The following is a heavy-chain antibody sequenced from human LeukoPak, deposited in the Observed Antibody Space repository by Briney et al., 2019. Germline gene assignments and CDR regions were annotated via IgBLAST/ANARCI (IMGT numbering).Heavy chain of an antibody. CDR3: ARDDGADYYDSSGYRQDYYYYYGMDV. J-gene: IGHJ6*02. D-gene: IGHD3-22*01. CDR2: ISSSSSTI. CDR1: GFTFSSYS. V-gene: IGHV3-48*04. Sequence: GGSLRLSCAASGFTFSSYSMNWVRQAPGKGLEWVSYISSSSSTIYYADSVKGRFTISRDNAKNSLYLQMNSLRAEDTAVYYCARDDGADYYDSSGYRQDYYYYYGMDVWGQGTTVTVSS.